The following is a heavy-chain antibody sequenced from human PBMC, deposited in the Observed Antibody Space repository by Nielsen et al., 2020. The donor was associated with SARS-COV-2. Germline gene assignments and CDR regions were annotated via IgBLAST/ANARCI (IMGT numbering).Heavy chain of an antibody. J-gene: IGHJ4*02. CDR3: ARVDAFSSSAPRFYFDY. Sequence: SETLSLTCTVSGGSISSGGYYWSWIRQHPGKGLEWIGYIYYSGSSYYNPSLKSRVTISVETSKNQFSLKLSSATAADTAVYYCARVDAFSSSAPRFYFDYWGQGTLVTVSS. V-gene: IGHV4-31*03. D-gene: IGHD6-6*01. CDR2: IYYSGSS. CDR1: GGSISSGGYY.